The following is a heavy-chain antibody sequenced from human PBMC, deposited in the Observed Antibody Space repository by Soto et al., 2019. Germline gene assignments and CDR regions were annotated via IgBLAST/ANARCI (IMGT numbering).Heavy chain of an antibody. CDR1: SGSISTANW. Sequence: QVPLQESGPRLVRPSGTLSLTCTASSGSISTANWWSWVRQPPGRGLEWIGEIYHSGSTNYNLSLKSRVTLSVDKSKNQFSLRLSSVTAADTATYYCARRGGGVVLAATTPFDYWGQGTLVTVSS. CDR3: ARRGGGVVLAATTPFDY. CDR2: IYHSGST. V-gene: IGHV4-4*02. D-gene: IGHD2-15*01. J-gene: IGHJ4*02.